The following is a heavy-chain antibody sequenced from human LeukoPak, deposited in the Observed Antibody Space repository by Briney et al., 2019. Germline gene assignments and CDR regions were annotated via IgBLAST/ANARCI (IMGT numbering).Heavy chain of an antibody. Sequence: PGGSLRLSCAASAFTFSSYEMNWVRQAPGKGLEWVSYISSSGSTIYYADSVKGRFTISRDNAKNSLYLQMNSLRAEDTAVYYCMPRPTTERYWGQGTLVTVSS. CDR1: AFTFSSYE. D-gene: IGHD4-11*01. J-gene: IGHJ4*02. V-gene: IGHV3-48*03. CDR3: MPRPTTERY. CDR2: ISSSGSTI.